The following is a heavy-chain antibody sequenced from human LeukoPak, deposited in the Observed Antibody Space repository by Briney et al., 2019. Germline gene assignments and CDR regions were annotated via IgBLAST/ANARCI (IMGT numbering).Heavy chain of an antibody. CDR1: GGSISSYY. J-gene: IGHJ4*02. V-gene: IGHV4-59*12. CDR2: IYYSGST. CDR3: ARRIWFGELLYPYYFDY. D-gene: IGHD3-10*01. Sequence: SETLSLTCTVSGGSISSYYWSWIRQPPGKGLEWIGYIYYSGSTNYNPSLKSRVTISVDTSKNQFSLKLSSVTAADTAVYYCARRIWFGELLYPYYFDYWGQGTLVTVSS.